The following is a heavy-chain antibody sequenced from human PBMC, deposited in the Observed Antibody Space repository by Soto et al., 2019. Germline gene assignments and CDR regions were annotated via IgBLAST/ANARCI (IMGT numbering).Heavy chain of an antibody. CDR3: AKAGYCTRGNCYDYYRYGMDV. J-gene: IGHJ6*02. Sequence: VQMVESGGGVVQPGRSLRLTCAVSGFTFSDYGMHWVRQAPRKGLEWVAVVSYDGSSEFYADSVKGRFTISRDNSKNTLHLQMNSLRPENTAVYYCAKAGYCTRGNCYDYYRYGMDVWSQGTAVTVSS. CDR1: GFTFSDYG. CDR2: VSYDGSSE. V-gene: IGHV3-30*18. D-gene: IGHD3-16*01.